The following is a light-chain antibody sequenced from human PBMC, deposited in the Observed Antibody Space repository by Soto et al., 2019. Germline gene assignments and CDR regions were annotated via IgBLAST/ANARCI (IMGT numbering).Light chain of an antibody. V-gene: IGKV3-20*01. CDR3: QQYGSSPRT. J-gene: IGKJ1*01. CDR2: GAS. CDR1: QSVGSN. Sequence: EIVWTQSPATLSVSPGDRATLSCRASQSVGSNLAWYQQKPGQAPRLLIYGASSRATGIPDRFSGSGSGTDFTLTISRLEPEDFAVYYCQQYGSSPRTFGQGTKVDIK.